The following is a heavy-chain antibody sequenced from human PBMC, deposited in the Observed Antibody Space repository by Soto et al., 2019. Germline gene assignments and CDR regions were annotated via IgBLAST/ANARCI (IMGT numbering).Heavy chain of an antibody. CDR1: GFPFSSYA. Sequence: PGGSLRLSCAASGFPFSSYAMIWVRQAPGKGLEWVGRIKSKTDGGTTDYAAPVKGRFTISRDDSKNTLYLQMNSLKTEDTAVYYCTTLSITIFGVVLMDVWGQGTTVTVSS. V-gene: IGHV3-15*01. J-gene: IGHJ6*02. CDR3: TTLSITIFGVVLMDV. D-gene: IGHD3-3*01. CDR2: IKSKTDGGTT.